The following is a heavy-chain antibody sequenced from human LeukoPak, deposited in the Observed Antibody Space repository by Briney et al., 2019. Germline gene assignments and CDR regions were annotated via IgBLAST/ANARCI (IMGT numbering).Heavy chain of an antibody. V-gene: IGHV4-39*01. J-gene: IGHJ4*02. D-gene: IGHD1-7*01. CDR3: ARHGGWNYGVDGPFDY. CDR1: GGSISSSSYY. CDR2: IYYSGST. Sequence: PSETLSLTCTVSGGSISSSSYYWGWIRQPPGKGLEWIGSIYYSGSTYYNPSLKSRVTISVDTSKNQFSLKLSSVTAADTAVYYCARHGGWNYGVDGPFDYWGQGTLVTVSS.